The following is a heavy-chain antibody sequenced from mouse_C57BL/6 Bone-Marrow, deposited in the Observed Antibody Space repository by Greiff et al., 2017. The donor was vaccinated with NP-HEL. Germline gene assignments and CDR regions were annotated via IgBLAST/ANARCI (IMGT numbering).Heavy chain of an antibody. CDR3: ARYYGSSYYYDY. D-gene: IGHD1-1*01. J-gene: IGHJ2*01. CDR2: LYPGDGDT. V-gene: IGHV1-80*01. CDR1: GYAFSSYW. Sequence: QVQLQQSGAELVKPGASVKISCKASGYAFSSYWMNWVKQRPGKGLEWIGQLYPGDGDTNYNGKFKGKATLTADKSSSTAYMQLSSLTSEDSAVYYCARYYGSSYYYDYWGRGTTLTVSA.